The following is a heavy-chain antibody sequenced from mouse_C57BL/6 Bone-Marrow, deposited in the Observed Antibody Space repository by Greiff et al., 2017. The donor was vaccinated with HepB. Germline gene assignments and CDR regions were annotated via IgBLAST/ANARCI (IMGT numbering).Heavy chain of an antibody. D-gene: IGHD1-1*01. Sequence: EVQVVESGEGLVKPGGSLKLSCAASGFTFSSYAMSWVRQTPEKRLEWVAYISSGGDYIYYADTVKGRFTISRDNARNTLYLQMSSLKSEDTAMYYCTRDAYNGSSHRYFDVWGTGTTVTVSS. CDR1: GFTFSSYA. CDR3: TRDAYNGSSHRYFDV. V-gene: IGHV5-9-1*02. CDR2: ISSGGDYI. J-gene: IGHJ1*03.